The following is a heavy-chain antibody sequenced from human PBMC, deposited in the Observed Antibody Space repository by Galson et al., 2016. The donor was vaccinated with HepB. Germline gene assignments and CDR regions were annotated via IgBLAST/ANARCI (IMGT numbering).Heavy chain of an antibody. J-gene: IGHJ2*01. Sequence: PALVKPTQTLTLTCTFSGFSLSSSGVGVGWIRQPPGKALAWLALLYWDDDKRYSPSLKSRLPITKDTSKNQVVLTMTNMDPVDTATYYCAHWGEQLRGYWYFDLWGRGTLVTVSS. CDR3: AHWGEQLRGYWYFDL. CDR1: GFSLSSSGVG. D-gene: IGHD6-6*01. CDR2: LYWDDDK. V-gene: IGHV2-5*02.